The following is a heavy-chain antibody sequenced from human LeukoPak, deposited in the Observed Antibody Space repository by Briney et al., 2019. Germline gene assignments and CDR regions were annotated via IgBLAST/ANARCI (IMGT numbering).Heavy chain of an antibody. V-gene: IGHV3-23*01. D-gene: IGHD5-18*01. Sequence: PGGSLRLSCAASGFTFSSFHMSWVRQAPGKGLEWVSAISGSGETTYYADSVKGRFTVSRDNSKNTRYVQMDSLRAEDTAVYYCAKRGYTYGGHFDYWGQGALVTVSS. J-gene: IGHJ4*02. CDR2: ISGSGETT. CDR3: AKRGYTYGGHFDY. CDR1: GFTFSSFH.